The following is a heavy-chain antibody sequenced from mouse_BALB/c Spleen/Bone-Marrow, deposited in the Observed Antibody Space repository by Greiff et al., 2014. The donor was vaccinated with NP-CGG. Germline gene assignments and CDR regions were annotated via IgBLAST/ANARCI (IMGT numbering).Heavy chain of an antibody. J-gene: IGHJ3*01. CDR1: GFNIKDTY. Sequence: EVQLQQSGAELVKPGASVKLSCTASGFNIKDTYMHWVKQRPEQGLEWIGRIDPANGNTNYDPKFQGKATITADKSSNTAYLQLSSLTSEDAAVYYCATYYYGSSWGFAYWGQGTLVTVSA. CDR3: ATYYYGSSWGFAY. D-gene: IGHD1-1*01. CDR2: IDPANGNT. V-gene: IGHV14-3*02.